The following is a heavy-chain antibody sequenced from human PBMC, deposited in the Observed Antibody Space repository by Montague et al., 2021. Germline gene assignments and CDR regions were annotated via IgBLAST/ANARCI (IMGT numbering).Heavy chain of an antibody. CDR3: VRDRPTAWFDS. V-gene: IGHV3-74*01. D-gene: IGHD5-18*01. CDR2: ITSDGSDT. Sequence: SLRLSCAASGFSFSSLWMHWVRQAPGKGQVWVSQITSDGSDTNYADSVKGRFTISRDNAKSTLYLQMNSLRDEDTAVYYCVRDRPTAWFDSWGQGTLVTVSS. CDR1: GFSFSSLW. J-gene: IGHJ5*01.